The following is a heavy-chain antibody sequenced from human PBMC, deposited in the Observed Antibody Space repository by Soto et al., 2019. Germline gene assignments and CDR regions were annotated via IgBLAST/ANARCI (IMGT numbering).Heavy chain of an antibody. CDR3: TTYHGDYNFDH. CDR2: MNPNSGNT. J-gene: IGHJ5*02. V-gene: IGHV1-8*01. D-gene: IGHD4-17*01. Sequence: ASVKVSCKASGYTFTSYDINWVRQATGQGLEWMGWMNPNSGNTGYAQKFQGRVTMTRNTSIGTVYMELSSLRSEDTALYHCTTYHGDYNFDHWGQGTLVTVSS. CDR1: GYTFTSYD.